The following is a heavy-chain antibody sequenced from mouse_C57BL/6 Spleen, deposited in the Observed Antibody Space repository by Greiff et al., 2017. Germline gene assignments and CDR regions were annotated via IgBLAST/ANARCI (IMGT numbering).Heavy chain of an antibody. D-gene: IGHD3-2*02. Sequence: EVKLVESGGGLVKPGGSLKLSCAASGFTFSDYGMHWVRQAPEKGLEWVAYISSGSSTIYCADTVKGRFTISRDNAKNTLFLQMTSLRSEDTAMYYCARPTAQAFDYWGQGTTLTVSS. J-gene: IGHJ2*01. CDR1: GFTFSDYG. V-gene: IGHV5-17*01. CDR2: ISSGSSTI. CDR3: ARPTAQAFDY.